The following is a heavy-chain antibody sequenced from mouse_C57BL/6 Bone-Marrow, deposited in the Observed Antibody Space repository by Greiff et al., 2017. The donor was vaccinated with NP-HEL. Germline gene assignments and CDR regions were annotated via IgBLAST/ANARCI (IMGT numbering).Heavy chain of an antibody. D-gene: IGHD2-3*01. CDR3: ARRGDGSRGPHYFDY. J-gene: IGHJ2*01. Sequence: QVQLQQSDAELVKPGASVKISCKVSGYTFTDHTIHWMKQRPEQGLEWIGYIYPRDGSTKYNEKFKGKATLTADKSSSTAYMQLNSLTSEDSAVYFCARRGDGSRGPHYFDYWGQGTTLTVSS. CDR2: IYPRDGST. V-gene: IGHV1-78*01. CDR1: GYTFTDHT.